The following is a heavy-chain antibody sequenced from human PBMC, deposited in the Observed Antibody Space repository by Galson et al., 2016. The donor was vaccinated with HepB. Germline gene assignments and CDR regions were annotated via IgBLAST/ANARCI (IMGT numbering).Heavy chain of an antibody. Sequence: SLRLSCAGSGFTFSRYSINWVRQAPGKGLEWVSSISSISTYIDYADSVKGRFTISRDNTNNLVYLQMNDLRVDDTALYYCVRECFWGQGTPVTVSS. V-gene: IGHV3-21*01. CDR1: GFTFSRYS. CDR2: ISSISTYI. D-gene: IGHD3-16*01. J-gene: IGHJ1*01. CDR3: VRECF.